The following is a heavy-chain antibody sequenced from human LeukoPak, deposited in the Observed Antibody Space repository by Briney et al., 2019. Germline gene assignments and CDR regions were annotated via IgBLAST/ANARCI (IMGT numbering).Heavy chain of an antibody. CDR3: AREQGRSQFDY. V-gene: IGHV1-69*13. CDR2: INPIFGTA. D-gene: IGHD3-3*01. J-gene: IGHJ4*02. CDR1: RGTFSSYA. Sequence: GASVNVSCKSSRGTFSSYAIIWVRQAPGQGVEGMGGINPIFGTANYAQQFQGRVTNTADESTSTAYMELSSLRSEDTAVYYCAREQGRSQFDYWGQGTLVTVSS.